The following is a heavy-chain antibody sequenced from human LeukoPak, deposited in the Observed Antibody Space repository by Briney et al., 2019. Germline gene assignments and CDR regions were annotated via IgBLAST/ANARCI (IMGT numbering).Heavy chain of an antibody. V-gene: IGHV4-59*01. CDR3: ARDYNGYYFYMDV. Sequence: SETLSLTCTVSGGSISSYYWSWIRQPPGKGLEWIGYLYYGGSTNYNPSLKSRVTISADTSKNQFSLKLSSVTAADTAVYYCARDYNGYYFYMDVWGKGTTVTVSS. CDR2: LYYGGST. D-gene: IGHD3-10*01. J-gene: IGHJ6*03. CDR1: GGSISSYY.